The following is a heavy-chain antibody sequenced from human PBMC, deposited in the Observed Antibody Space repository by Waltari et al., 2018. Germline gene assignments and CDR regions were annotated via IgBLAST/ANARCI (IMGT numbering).Heavy chain of an antibody. V-gene: IGHV4-59*11. J-gene: IGHJ6*02. CDR3: ARMYYYDYYYGMDV. D-gene: IGHD3-10*01. CDR1: GGSLSYHF. CDR2: VYYRGTT. Sequence: QVQLQESGPALVKSSETLSLTCSVSGGSLSYHFWSWVRQSPGKGLVWIGNVYYRGTTSYNPSLKSRVTISIDTSKNQFSLKLNSVTAADTAIYYCARMYYYDYYYGMDVWGQGTTVIVSS.